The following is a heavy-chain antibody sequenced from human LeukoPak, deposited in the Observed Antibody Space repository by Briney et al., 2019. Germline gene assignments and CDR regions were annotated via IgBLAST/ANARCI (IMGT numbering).Heavy chain of an antibody. J-gene: IGHJ5*02. V-gene: IGHV4-38-2*02. CDR3: ARDPMGGSSPP. CDR2: IYHSGST. CDR1: GYSISSGYY. Sequence: ASETLSLTCTVSGYSISSGYYWGWIRQPPGKGLEWIGSIYHSGSTYYNPSLKSRVTISVDTSKNQFSLKLSSVTAAGTAVYYCARDPMGGSSPPWGQGTLVTVSS. D-gene: IGHD1-26*01.